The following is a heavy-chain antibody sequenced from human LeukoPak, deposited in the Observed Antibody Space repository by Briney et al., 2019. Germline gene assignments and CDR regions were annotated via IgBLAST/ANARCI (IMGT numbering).Heavy chain of an antibody. CDR3: ARKEVWVQLEIRDYYYMDV. V-gene: IGHV3-7*01. CDR2: IKQDGSEK. CDR1: GFTFSSYW. D-gene: IGHD1-1*01. J-gene: IGHJ6*03. Sequence: PGGSLRLSCAASGFTFSSYWVSWVRQAPGKGLEWVANIKQDGSEKYYVDSVRGRFTISRDNAKNSLYLQMNSLRAEDTAVYYCARKEVWVQLEIRDYYYMDVWGKGTTVTVSS.